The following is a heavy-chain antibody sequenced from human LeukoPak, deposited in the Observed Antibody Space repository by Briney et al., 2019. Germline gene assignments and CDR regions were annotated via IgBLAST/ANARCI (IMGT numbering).Heavy chain of an antibody. D-gene: IGHD1-26*01. Sequence: ASVKVSCKASGYTFTDYGIHWVRQAPGQGLEWMSWGSTFNGHRLYGQRFQGRVTMTTDPSTTTVYMELTSLTPDDTALYYCARDAVGARAFDVWGQGTMVTVSS. CDR2: GSTFNGHR. V-gene: IGHV1-18*01. CDR1: GYTFTDYG. CDR3: ARDAVGARAFDV. J-gene: IGHJ3*01.